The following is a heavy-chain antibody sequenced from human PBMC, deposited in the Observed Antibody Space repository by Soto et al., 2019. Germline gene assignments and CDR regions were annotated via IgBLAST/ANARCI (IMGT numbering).Heavy chain of an antibody. J-gene: IGHJ6*02. CDR2: ISAYNGNT. Sequence: QVQLVQSGAEVKKPGASVKVSCKASGYTFTSYGISWVRQAPGQGLEWMGWISAYNGNTNYAQKLQGRVTMTTDTPRHSDYMDMRSLRSNDTAVYYCARGLASRVRVRRDYGMDVWGQGTTVTGSS. V-gene: IGHV1-18*01. D-gene: IGHD3-10*01. CDR3: ARGLASRVRVRRDYGMDV. CDR1: GYTFTSYG.